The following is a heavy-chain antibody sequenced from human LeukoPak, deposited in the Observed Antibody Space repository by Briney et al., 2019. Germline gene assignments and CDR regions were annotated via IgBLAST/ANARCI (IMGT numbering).Heavy chain of an antibody. V-gene: IGHV4-59*01. Sequence: SETLSLTCTVSGGSISSYYWSWIRQPPGKGLEWIGYIYYSGSTNYNPSLKSRVTISVDTSKNQFSLKLSSVTAADTAVYYCARAGSYRGYFDYWGQGTLVTVAS. CDR3: ARAGSYRGYFDY. J-gene: IGHJ4*02. CDR2: IYYSGST. D-gene: IGHD1-26*01. CDR1: GGSISSYY.